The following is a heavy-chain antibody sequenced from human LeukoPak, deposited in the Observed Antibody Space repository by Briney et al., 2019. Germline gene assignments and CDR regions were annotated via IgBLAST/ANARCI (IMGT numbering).Heavy chain of an antibody. J-gene: IGHJ5*02. CDR3: AKVTVAGKWPWFDP. D-gene: IGHD6-19*01. V-gene: IGHV3-15*04. CDR1: GFSFSDAW. Sequence: GGSLRLSCAASGFSFSDAWMGWVRQIPGKGLEWVGRIEGKTDGGTTDYAAPVKGRFTISRDDSTNTLYLQMNSLRAEDTAVYYCAKVTVAGKWPWFDPWGQGTLVTVSS. CDR2: IEGKTDGGTT.